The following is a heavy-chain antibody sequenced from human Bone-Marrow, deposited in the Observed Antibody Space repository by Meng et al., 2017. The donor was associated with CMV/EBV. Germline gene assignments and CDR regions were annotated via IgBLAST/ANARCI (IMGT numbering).Heavy chain of an antibody. D-gene: IGHD1-26*01. J-gene: IGHJ4*02. CDR3: ARELAGATLY. CDR2: IYYSGST. V-gene: IGHV4-59*12. Sequence: GSLRLSCTVSGGSISSYYWSWIRQPPGKGLEWIGYIYYSGSTYYNPSLKSRVTISVDTSKNQFSLKLSSVTAADTAVYYCARELAGATLYWGQGTLVTVSS. CDR1: GGSISSYY.